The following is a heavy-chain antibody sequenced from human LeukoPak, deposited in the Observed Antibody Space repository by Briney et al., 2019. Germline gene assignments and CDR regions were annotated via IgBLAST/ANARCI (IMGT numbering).Heavy chain of an antibody. Sequence: GSSVKVSCKASGGTFSSYAISWVRQAPGQGLEWMGGIIPIFGTANYAQKFQGRVTITADKSTSTAYMELSSLRSEDTAVYYCARVNWNYGYAFDIWGQGTMVTVSS. J-gene: IGHJ3*02. V-gene: IGHV1-69*06. CDR2: IIPIFGTA. CDR3: ARVNWNYGYAFDI. D-gene: IGHD1-7*01. CDR1: GGTFSSYA.